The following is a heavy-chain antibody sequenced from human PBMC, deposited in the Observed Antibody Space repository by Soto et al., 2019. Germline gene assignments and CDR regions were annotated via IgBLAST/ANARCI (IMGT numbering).Heavy chain of an antibody. V-gene: IGHV3-21*01. CDR3: ARGRLYANYYYYYMDV. Sequence: GGSLRLSCAASGFTFSSYSMNWVRQAPGKGLEWVSSISSSSSYIYYADSVKGRFTISRDNAKNSLYLQMNSLRAEDTAVYYCARGRLYANYYYYYMDVWGKGTTVTVSS. CDR1: GFTFSSYS. D-gene: IGHD2-8*01. J-gene: IGHJ6*03. CDR2: ISSSSSYI.